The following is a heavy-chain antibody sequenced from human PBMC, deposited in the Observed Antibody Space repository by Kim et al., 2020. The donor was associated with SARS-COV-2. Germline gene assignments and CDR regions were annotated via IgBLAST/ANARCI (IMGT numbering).Heavy chain of an antibody. J-gene: IGHJ4*02. V-gene: IGHV3-11*01. Sequence: MYYAESVKGRFTISRDNANNSLCLQMNSLRAEDTAIYYCARVGYGGKPADFWGLGTLVTVSS. CDR3: ARVGYGGKPADF. D-gene: IGHD5-12*01. CDR2: M.